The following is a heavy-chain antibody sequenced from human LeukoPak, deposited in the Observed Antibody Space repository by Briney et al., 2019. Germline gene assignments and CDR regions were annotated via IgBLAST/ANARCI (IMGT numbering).Heavy chain of an antibody. CDR2: INPNSGGT. D-gene: IGHD2-2*01. Sequence: ASVKVSCKASGYTFTGYYMHWVRQAPGQGLEWMGWINPNSGGTNYAQKFQGRVTMTRDTSISTAYMELSRLRSGDTAVYYCARDLEDIVVVPAALNYFDYWGQGTLVTVSS. V-gene: IGHV1-2*02. CDR1: GYTFTGYY. J-gene: IGHJ4*02. CDR3: ARDLEDIVVVPAALNYFDY.